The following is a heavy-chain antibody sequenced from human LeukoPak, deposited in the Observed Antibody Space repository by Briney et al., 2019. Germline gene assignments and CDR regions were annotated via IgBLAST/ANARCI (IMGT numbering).Heavy chain of an antibody. CDR1: GFTFSSYA. D-gene: IGHD4-17*01. J-gene: IGHJ4*02. Sequence: GGSLRLSCTASGFTFSSYAMLGVRQAPGKGLEWVAVISYDGSNKYYADSVKGRFTIPRDNSKNTLYLQMNSLRAEDTAVYYCARGSLWGDYRSDYFDYWGQGTLVTVSS. V-gene: IGHV3-30-3*01. CDR2: ISYDGSNK. CDR3: ARGSLWGDYRSDYFDY.